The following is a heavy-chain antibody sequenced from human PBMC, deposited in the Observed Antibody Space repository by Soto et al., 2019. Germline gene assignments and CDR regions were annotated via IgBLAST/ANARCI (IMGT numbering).Heavy chain of an antibody. J-gene: IGHJ4*02. CDR2: ISAYNGNT. V-gene: IGHV1-18*01. CDR3: ARTLNEWLLGLD. CDR1: GYTFTSYG. Sequence: ASVKVSCKASGYTFTSYGISWVRKAPGQGLEWMGWISAYNGNTNYAQKFQGRVTMTTDTSTSAAYMELRSLRSDDTAVYYCARTLNEWLLGLDWGQGTLVTV. D-gene: IGHD3-3*01.